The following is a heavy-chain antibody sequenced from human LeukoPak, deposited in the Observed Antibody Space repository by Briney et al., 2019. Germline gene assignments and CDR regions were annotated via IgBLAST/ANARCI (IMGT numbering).Heavy chain of an antibody. V-gene: IGHV3-7*01. CDR3: GKECSSTTCYP. J-gene: IGHJ4*02. Sequence: GGSLRLSCATSGFIFRNYWMSWVRQVPGKGLEWVASISQDAGATTYLDSVKGRFIISRDNAKNSLYLQLNSLRAEDTAIYYCGKECSSTTCYPWGQGTQVTVSS. CDR2: ISQDAGAT. D-gene: IGHD2-2*01. CDR1: GFIFRNYW.